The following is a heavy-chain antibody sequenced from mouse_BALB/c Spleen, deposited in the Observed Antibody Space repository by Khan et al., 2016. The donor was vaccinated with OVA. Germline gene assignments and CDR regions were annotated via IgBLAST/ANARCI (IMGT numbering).Heavy chain of an antibody. CDR3: VRSGNYDYDRFAY. Sequence: EVQLQESGPELVKPGASVKISCKASGYTFTDYNMHWVKQSHGKSLEWIGYIYPYNGGTGYNQKFKSKATLTVDNSSSTAYMELRSLTSEDSAVYYCVRSGNYDYDRFAYWGQGTLVTVSA. D-gene: IGHD2-4*01. CDR2: IYPYNGGT. CDR1: GYTFTDYN. V-gene: IGHV1S29*02. J-gene: IGHJ3*01.